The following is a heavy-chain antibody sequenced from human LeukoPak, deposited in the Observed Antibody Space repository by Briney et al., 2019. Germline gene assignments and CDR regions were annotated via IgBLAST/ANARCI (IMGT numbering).Heavy chain of an antibody. D-gene: IGHD3-3*01. CDR3: ARDFGVVMPLYYFDY. CDR1: GFTVSSNY. Sequence: GGSLRLSCAASGFTVSSNYMSWVRQAPGKGLEWVSVIYSGGSTYYADSVKGRFTISRDNSKNTLYLQMNSLRAEDTAVYYCARDFGVVMPLYYFDYWGQGTLVTVSS. CDR2: IYSGGST. J-gene: IGHJ4*02. V-gene: IGHV3-66*01.